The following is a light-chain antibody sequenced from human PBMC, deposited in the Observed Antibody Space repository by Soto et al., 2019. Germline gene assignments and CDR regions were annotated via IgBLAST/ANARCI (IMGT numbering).Light chain of an antibody. CDR2: GAS. CDR3: QQYNNWPPYT. CDR1: QSVSSN. J-gene: IGKJ2*01. Sequence: EIVMTQSPATLSVSPGERATLSCRASQSVSSNLARYQQKPGQAPRPLIYGASTRATGIPARFSGSGSGTEFTLTISILQSEDFAVYYCQQYNNWPPYTFGQGTKLEIK. V-gene: IGKV3-15*01.